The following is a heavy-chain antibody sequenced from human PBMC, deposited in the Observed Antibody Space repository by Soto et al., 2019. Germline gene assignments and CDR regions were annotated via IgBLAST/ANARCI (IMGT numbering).Heavy chain of an antibody. J-gene: IGHJ4*02. CDR1: GYSFTSYW. Sequence: PGESLKISCKGSGYSFTSYWIGWVRQMPGKGLEWMGIIYPGDSDTRYSPSFQGQVTISADKSISTAYLQWSSLKASDTAMYYCARPYLLGHEALYYFDYWGQGTLVTVSS. CDR3: ARPYLLGHEALYYFDY. V-gene: IGHV5-51*01. CDR2: IYPGDSDT.